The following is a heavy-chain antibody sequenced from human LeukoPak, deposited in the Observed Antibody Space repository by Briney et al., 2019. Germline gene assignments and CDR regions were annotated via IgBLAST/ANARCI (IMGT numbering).Heavy chain of an antibody. D-gene: IGHD2-15*01. CDR2: ISGRGGGT. CDR1: GFPFNKYA. CDR3: ARYCAGGSCYSSAKASVYYGMDV. J-gene: IGHJ6*02. V-gene: IGHV3-23*01. Sequence: GGSLTLSCAASGFPFNKYAKRWVRQSPGKRLECGSHISGRGGGTHYADSVKGRFTISRDNSKNTLYLQVNSLRAVDTAVYFCARYCAGGSCYSSAKASVYYGMDVWGQGTTVTVS.